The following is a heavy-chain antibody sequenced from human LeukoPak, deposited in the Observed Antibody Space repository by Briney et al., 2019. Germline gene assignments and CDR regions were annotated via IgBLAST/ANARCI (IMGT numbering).Heavy chain of an antibody. Sequence: PSETLSLTCAVSGGFISSGGYSWSWIRQPPGKGLEWIGYIYHSGSTYYNPSLKSRVTISVDRSKNQFSLKLSSVTAADTAVYYCAGTMVRGVIISDYWGQGTLVTVSS. CDR3: AGTMVRGVIISDY. CDR1: GGFISSGGYS. V-gene: IGHV4-30-2*01. D-gene: IGHD3-10*01. J-gene: IGHJ4*02. CDR2: IYHSGST.